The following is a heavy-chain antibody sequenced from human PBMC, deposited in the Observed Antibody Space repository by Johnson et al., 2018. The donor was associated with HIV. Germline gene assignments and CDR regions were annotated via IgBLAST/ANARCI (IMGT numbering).Heavy chain of an antibody. Sequence: EVQLVESGGGLVKPGGSLRLSCAASGFTFSNAWMSWVRQAPGKRLEWVGRIKSKTDGGTTDYAAPVKGRFTISRDDSKNTLYLQMNSLKTEDTAVYYCARVKGYGIPNAFDIWGQGTMVTVSS. D-gene: IGHD5-18*01. CDR3: ARVKGYGIPNAFDI. V-gene: IGHV3-15*01. CDR2: IKSKTDGGTT. CDR1: GFTFSNAW. J-gene: IGHJ3*02.